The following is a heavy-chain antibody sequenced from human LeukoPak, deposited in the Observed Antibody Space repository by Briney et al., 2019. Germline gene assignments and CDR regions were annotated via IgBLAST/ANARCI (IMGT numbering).Heavy chain of an antibody. CDR3: VRLRRNYDSSGYYYYYDY. J-gene: IGHJ4*02. Sequence: PGGSLRLSCVASRYTFSSFSINWVRQAPGKGLEWVSSISVRSNYIYYADSVRGRFSISRDDARNSLYLQMDSLRGDDTAVHYCVRLRRNYDSSGYYYYYDYWGQGTLVTVSS. D-gene: IGHD3-22*01. V-gene: IGHV3-21*01. CDR1: RYTFSSFS. CDR2: ISVRSNYI.